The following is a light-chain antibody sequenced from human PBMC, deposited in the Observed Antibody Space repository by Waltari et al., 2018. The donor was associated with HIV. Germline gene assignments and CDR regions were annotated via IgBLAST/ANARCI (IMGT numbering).Light chain of an antibody. CDR1: QGIKNF. V-gene: IGKV1-27*01. CDR2: AAS. Sequence: IRIPQSPSSLSAPVGDRSTFICRASQGIKNFLAWYQQQPGKVPKLLIYAASTLQSGVPSRFSGSGSGTDFTLTISSLQPEDVATYYCQKYNSVPVTFGGGTKVEIK. J-gene: IGKJ4*01. CDR3: QKYNSVPVT.